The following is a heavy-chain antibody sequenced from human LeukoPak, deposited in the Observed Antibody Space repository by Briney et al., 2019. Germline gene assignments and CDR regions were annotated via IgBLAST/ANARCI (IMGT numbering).Heavy chain of an antibody. Sequence: PGGSLRLSCAASGFNVTNNYMSWVRQAPGKGLEWVANIKQDGSEKYYVDSVKGRFTISRDNAKNSLYLQMNSLRAEDTAVYYCARDRADFDYWGQGTLVTVSS. CDR3: ARDRADFDY. CDR1: GFNVTNNY. V-gene: IGHV3-7*01. CDR2: IKQDGSEK. J-gene: IGHJ4*02.